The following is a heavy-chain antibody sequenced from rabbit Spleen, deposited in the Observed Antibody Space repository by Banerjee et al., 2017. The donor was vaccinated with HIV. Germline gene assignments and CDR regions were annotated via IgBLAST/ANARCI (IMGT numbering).Heavy chain of an antibody. V-gene: IGHV1S45*01. Sequence: QEQLVESGGGLVQPEGSLTLTCTASGFSFSSGYYMCWVRQAPGKGLEWIACIYAGGSGSTYYATWAKGRFTISKTSSTTMTLQMISLTVADTATYFCARDTGSSFSSYGMDLWGPGTLVTVS. CDR2: IYAGGSGST. CDR3: ARDTGSSFSSYGMDL. CDR1: GFSFSSGYY. J-gene: IGHJ6*01. D-gene: IGHD8-1*01.